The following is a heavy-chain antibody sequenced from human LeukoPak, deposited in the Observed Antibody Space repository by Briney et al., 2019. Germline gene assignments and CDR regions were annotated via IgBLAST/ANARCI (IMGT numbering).Heavy chain of an antibody. CDR3: TRVLVVITPYYFDY. CDR1: GFTFGDYA. V-gene: IGHV3-49*04. CDR2: IRSKAYGGTT. Sequence: GGSLRLSCTASGFTFGDYAMSWVRQAPGKGLEWVGFIRSKAYGGTTEYAASVTGRFTISRDDSKSIAYLQMTSLKTEDTAVYYCTRVLVVITPYYFDYWGQGTLVTVSS. D-gene: IGHD3-22*01. J-gene: IGHJ4*02.